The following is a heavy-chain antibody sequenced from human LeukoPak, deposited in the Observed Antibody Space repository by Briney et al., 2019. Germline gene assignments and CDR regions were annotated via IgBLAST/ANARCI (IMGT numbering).Heavy chain of an antibody. J-gene: IGHJ6*02. CDR3: ARRSSAGYYYYGMDV. Sequence: ASVKVSCKASGYTFISYGISWVRQAPGQGLEWMGWISAYNGNTNYAQKLQGRVTMTTDTSTSTAYMELRSLRSDDTAVYYCARRSSAGYYYYGMDVWGQGTTVTVSS. CDR1: GYTFISYG. V-gene: IGHV1-18*01. D-gene: IGHD2-2*01. CDR2: ISAYNGNT.